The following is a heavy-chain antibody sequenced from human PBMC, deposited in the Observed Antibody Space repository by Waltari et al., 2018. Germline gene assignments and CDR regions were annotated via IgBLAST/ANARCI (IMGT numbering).Heavy chain of an antibody. D-gene: IGHD6-19*01. J-gene: IGHJ4*02. CDR2: VRGRSNT. V-gene: IGHV3-23*01. CDR3: AKDSGWLVYFAS. CDR1: GFTFSSYA. Sequence: EVQLLESGGGLVQPGGSLRLSCAASGFTFSSYAMSWVRQAPGKGLGWVSAVRGRSNTYYAESVKGRFTISRDNSKNTVYLQMNSLRAEDTAVYYCAKDSGWLVYFASWGQGTLVTVSS.